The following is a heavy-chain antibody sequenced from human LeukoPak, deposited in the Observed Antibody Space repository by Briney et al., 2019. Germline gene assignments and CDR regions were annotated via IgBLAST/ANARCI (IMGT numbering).Heavy chain of an antibody. CDR2: INANSGGT. V-gene: IGHV1-2*02. J-gene: IGHJ4*02. Sequence: AASVKVSCKASGYTFTAYYIHWVRQAPGQGLEWMGWINANSGGTDYAQKFQGRVTMTRDTSLTTAYMELGRLKSDDTAVYYCARDCGYNSQRITYFNYGGRGPLVTASS. D-gene: IGHD5-24*01. CDR1: GYTFTAYY. CDR3: ARDCGYNSQRITYFNY.